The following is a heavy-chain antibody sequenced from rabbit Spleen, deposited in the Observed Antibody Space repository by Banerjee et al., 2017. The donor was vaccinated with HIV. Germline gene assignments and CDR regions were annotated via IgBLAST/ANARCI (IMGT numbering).Heavy chain of an antibody. CDR2: IDAGSSGST. V-gene: IGHV1S45*01. D-gene: IGHD8-1*01. CDR1: GFTLSSDYW. CDR3: ARDAATSFSSYGMDL. J-gene: IGHJ6*01. Sequence: QEQLVESGGGLVTPGASLTLTCKVSGFTLSSDYWICGVRQAPGKGLEWIACIDAGSSGSTYFASWAKGRFTISKISSTTVTLQMTSLTAADTATYFCARDAATSFSSYGMDLWGPGTLVTVS.